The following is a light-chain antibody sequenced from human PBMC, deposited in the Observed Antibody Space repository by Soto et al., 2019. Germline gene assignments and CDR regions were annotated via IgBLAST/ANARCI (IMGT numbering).Light chain of an antibody. CDR1: QRISGY. CDR3: HQSYSAPPT. J-gene: IGKJ2*01. CDR2: HKS. Sequence: DIQMTQSPSSLSASVGDRVTITCRASQRISGYLNWFQQKPGKAPNLLVYHKSKLQSGVPPRFSGSGSGTDFTLTISSLQPEDFATYYCHQSYSAPPTFGQGTKLDIK. V-gene: IGKV1-39*01.